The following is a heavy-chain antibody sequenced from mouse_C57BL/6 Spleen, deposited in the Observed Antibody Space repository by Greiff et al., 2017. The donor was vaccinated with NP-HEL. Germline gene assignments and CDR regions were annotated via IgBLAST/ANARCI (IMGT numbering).Heavy chain of an antibody. CDR3: ARRDTTVVATDYAMDY. CDR2: IWSGGST. Sequence: VQLQESGPGLVQPSQSLSITCTVSGFSLTSYGVHWVRQSPGKGLEWLGVIWSGGSTDYHAAFISRLSISKDNSKCQVVFKMNSLQADETAIYYCARRDTTVVATDYAMDYWGQGTSVTVSS. J-gene: IGHJ4*01. D-gene: IGHD1-1*01. V-gene: IGHV2-2*01. CDR1: GFSLTSYG.